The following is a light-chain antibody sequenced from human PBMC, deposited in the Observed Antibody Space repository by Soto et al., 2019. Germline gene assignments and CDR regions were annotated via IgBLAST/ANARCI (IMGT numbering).Light chain of an antibody. CDR2: AAS. J-gene: IGKJ4*01. V-gene: IGKV1-12*01. Sequence: DIPMTQSPSSVSSSVGDRVTITCRASQGISSWLDWYQQKPGKAPKLLIYAASSLQSGVPSRFSGSGSGTDFTLTISSLQPEDFATYYCQPDNSFPLTFGGGTKVEIK. CDR3: QPDNSFPLT. CDR1: QGISSW.